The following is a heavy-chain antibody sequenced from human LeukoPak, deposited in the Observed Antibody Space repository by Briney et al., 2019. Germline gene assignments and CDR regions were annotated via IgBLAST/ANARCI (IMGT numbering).Heavy chain of an antibody. CDR1: RYTLSSYG. Sequence: GAAVKVSRKASRYTLSSYGSSWVPDTPGEGLEWLGWVSAYNGTATHLKNLQGRVTMTTDTSTTTAYMELRNLSTYDTAVYSCARDDYYGMDVWGQGTTIIVSS. V-gene: IGHV1-18*01. J-gene: IGHJ6*02. CDR3: ARDDYYGMDV. CDR2: VSAYNGTA. D-gene: IGHD3-16*01.